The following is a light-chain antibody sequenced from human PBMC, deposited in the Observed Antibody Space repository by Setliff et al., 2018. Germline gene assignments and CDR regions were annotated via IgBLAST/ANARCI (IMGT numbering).Light chain of an antibody. V-gene: IGLV2-8*01. CDR1: SSDVGGYNY. Sequence: ALAQPPSASGSPGQSVTIPCTGTSSDVGGYNYVSWYQQHPGKAPKLIIYKVTERPSGVPDRFSGSKSGNTASLTVSGLQAEDEADYYCSAYAGSNNWGVFGTGTKVTVL. J-gene: IGLJ1*01. CDR3: SAYAGSNNWGV. CDR2: KVT.